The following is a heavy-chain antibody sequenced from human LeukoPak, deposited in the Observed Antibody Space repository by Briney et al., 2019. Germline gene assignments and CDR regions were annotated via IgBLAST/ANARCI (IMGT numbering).Heavy chain of an antibody. D-gene: IGHD3-22*01. Sequence: GGSLRLSRAASGFTFSDYYMSWIRQAPGKGLEWVSYISSSSSYTNYADSVKGRFTISRDNAKNSLYLQMNSLRAEDTAVYYCARVYYYDSSGYYQPSGYFQHWGQGTLVTVSS. CDR3: ARVYYYDSSGYYQPSGYFQH. CDR1: GFTFSDYY. V-gene: IGHV3-11*06. CDR2: ISSSSSYT. J-gene: IGHJ1*01.